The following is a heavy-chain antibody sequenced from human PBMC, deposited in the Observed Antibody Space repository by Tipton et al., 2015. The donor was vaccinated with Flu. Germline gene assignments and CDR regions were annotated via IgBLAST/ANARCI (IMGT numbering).Heavy chain of an antibody. Sequence: QSGPEVKKPGASVKVSCKASGYTFTSYGISWVRQAPGQGLEWMGGIIPIFGTANYAQKFQGRVTITADESTSTAYMELSSLRSEDTAVYYCARDWRVGVVVPADDAFDIWGQGAMVTVSS. CDR3: ARDWRVGVVVPADDAFDI. J-gene: IGHJ3*02. CDR1: GYTFTSYG. D-gene: IGHD2-2*01. CDR2: IIPIFGTA. V-gene: IGHV1-69*13.